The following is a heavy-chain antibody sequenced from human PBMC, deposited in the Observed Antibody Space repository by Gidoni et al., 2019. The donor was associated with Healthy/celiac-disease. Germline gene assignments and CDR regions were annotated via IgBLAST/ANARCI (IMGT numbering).Heavy chain of an antibody. D-gene: IGHD1-26*01. Sequence: EVQLVESGGGLVKPGGPLRPPCPASAFPFISYSMNWVRQAPGKGLEWVSSISSSSSYIYYADSVKGRFTISRDNAKNSLYLQMNSLRAEDTAVYYCARVEKGIVGAEDYWGQGTLVTVSS. V-gene: IGHV3-21*01. J-gene: IGHJ4*02. CDR2: ISSSSSYI. CDR3: ARVEKGIVGAEDY. CDR1: AFPFISYS.